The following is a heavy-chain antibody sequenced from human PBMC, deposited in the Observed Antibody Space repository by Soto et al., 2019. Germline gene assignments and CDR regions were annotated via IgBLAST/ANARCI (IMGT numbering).Heavy chain of an antibody. D-gene: IGHD6-13*01. CDR2: IYYSGST. CDR1: GGSISSYY. CDR3: ARDEAAAGWFDP. V-gene: IGHV4-59*01. Sequence: PSETLSLTCTVSGGSISSYYWSWIRQPPGKGLGWIGYIYYSGSTNYNPSLKSRVTISVDTSKNQFSLKLSSVTAADTAVYYCARDEAAAGWFDPWGQGTLVTVSS. J-gene: IGHJ5*02.